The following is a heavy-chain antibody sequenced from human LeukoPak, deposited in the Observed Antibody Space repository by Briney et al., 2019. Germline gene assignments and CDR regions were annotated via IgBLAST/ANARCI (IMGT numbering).Heavy chain of an antibody. Sequence: ASVKVSCTASGYSFTSYGITWVRPAPGQGLEWMGWISPYDGATEYAQNLQDRVSMTIDTSTNTAHVEVRSLKSDDTAIYYCARDTDWTVDYWGQGTLVTVSS. D-gene: IGHD3-9*01. CDR1: GYSFTSYG. CDR2: ISPYDGAT. V-gene: IGHV1-18*01. CDR3: ARDTDWTVDY. J-gene: IGHJ4*02.